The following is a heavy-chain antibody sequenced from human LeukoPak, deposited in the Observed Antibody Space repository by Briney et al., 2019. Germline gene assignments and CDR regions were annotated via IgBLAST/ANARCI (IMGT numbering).Heavy chain of an antibody. CDR3: ARAPIEYSSSSWFDP. CDR2: IIPIFGTA. D-gene: IGHD6-6*01. Sequence: SVKVSCKASGGTFSSYDISWVRQAPGQGLEWMGGIIPIFGTANYAQKFRGRVTITADESTSTAYMELSSLRSEDTAVYYCARAPIEYSSSSWFDPWGQGTLVTVSS. J-gene: IGHJ5*02. V-gene: IGHV1-69*13. CDR1: GGTFSSYD.